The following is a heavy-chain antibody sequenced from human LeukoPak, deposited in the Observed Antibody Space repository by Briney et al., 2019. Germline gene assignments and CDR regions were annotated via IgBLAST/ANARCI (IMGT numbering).Heavy chain of an antibody. J-gene: IGHJ4*02. D-gene: IGHD3-22*01. CDR3: ARVYHDYYDSSGPLD. CDR1: GYTFTGYY. Sequence: ASVKVSCKASGYTFTGYYMHWVRQAPGQGLEWMGWINPNSGGTNYAQKFQGRVTMTRDTSISTAYMELSRVRSDDTAVYYCARVYHDYYDSSGPLDWGQGTLVTVSS. CDR2: INPNSGGT. V-gene: IGHV1-2*02.